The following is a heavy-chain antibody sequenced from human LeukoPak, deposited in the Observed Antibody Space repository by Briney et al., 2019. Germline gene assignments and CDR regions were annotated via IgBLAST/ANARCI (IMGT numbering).Heavy chain of an antibody. J-gene: IGHJ4*02. CDR3: AKALAGAEKTFGY. D-gene: IGHD1-26*01. CDR1: GFTFSTYA. CDR2: ISGSGDTT. Sequence: GGSLRLSCAASGFTFSTYAMSWVRQAPGKGLEWVSVISGSGDTTYYADSVKGRFTISRDNSKNTLYLQMNSLRAEDTAVYYCAKALAGAEKTFGYWGQGTLVTVSS. V-gene: IGHV3-23*01.